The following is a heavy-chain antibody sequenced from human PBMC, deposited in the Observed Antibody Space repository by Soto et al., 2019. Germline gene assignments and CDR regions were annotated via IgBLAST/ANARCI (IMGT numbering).Heavy chain of an antibody. V-gene: IGHV5-51*01. Sequence: ESLKISCKGSGYSFTSYWIGWVRQMPGKGLEWMGIIYPGDSDTRYSPSFQGQVTISADQSISTAYLQWSSLKASDTAMYYCARHGIVFFNDTATSEIYTLSYTTPFDL. J-gene: IGHJ2*01. CDR1: GYSFTSYW. CDR2: IYPGDSDT. CDR3: ARHGIVFFNDTATSEIYTLSYTTPFDL. D-gene: IGHD4-17*01.